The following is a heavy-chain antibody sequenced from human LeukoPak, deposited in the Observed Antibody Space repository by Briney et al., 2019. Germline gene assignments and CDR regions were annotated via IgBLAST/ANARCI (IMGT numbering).Heavy chain of an antibody. CDR2: IYYSGST. CDR3: AREDGSPVERYGMDV. V-gene: IGHV4-30-4*01. Sequence: SETLSLTCTVSGGSISSGDYYWSWIRQPPGKGLEWIGYIYYSGSTYYNPSLKSRVTISVDTSKNQFSLKLSSVTAADTAVYYCAREDGSPVERYGMDVWGQGTTVTVSS. CDR1: GGSISSGDYY. D-gene: IGHD1-1*01. J-gene: IGHJ6*02.